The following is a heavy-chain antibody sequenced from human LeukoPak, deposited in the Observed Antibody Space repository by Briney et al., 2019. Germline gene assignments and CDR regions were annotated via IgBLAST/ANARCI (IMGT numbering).Heavy chain of an antibody. V-gene: IGHV3-23*01. CDR1: GFTFSSYA. CDR2: ISGSGGST. CDR3: AKDLAEMATIIDY. J-gene: IGHJ4*02. Sequence: GGSLRLSCAASGFTFSSYAMSWVRQAPGKGLEWVSAISGSGGSTYYAAPVKCRFAISRDNSKNALYLQMNSLRAEDTAVYYCAKDLAEMATIIDYWGQGTLVTVSS. D-gene: IGHD5-24*01.